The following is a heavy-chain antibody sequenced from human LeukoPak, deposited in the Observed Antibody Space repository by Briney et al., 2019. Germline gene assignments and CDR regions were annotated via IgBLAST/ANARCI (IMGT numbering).Heavy chain of an antibody. CDR3: ARGKGYFVY. J-gene: IGHJ4*02. CDR2: IWYDGSNK. CDR1: GFAFSSYG. Sequence: GGSLRLSCAASGFAFSSYGMHWVRQAPGKGLEWVAVIWYDGSNKYYADSVKGRFTISRDSSKNTLYLQMNSLRAEDTAVYYCARGKGYFVYWGQGTLVTVSS. V-gene: IGHV3-33*01.